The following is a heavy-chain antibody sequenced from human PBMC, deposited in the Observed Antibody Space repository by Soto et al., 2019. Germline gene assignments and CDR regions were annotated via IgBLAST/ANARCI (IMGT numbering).Heavy chain of an antibody. V-gene: IGHV3-23*01. Sequence: HPGGSLRLSCAASGFTFSSYAMSWVRQAPGKGLEWVSAISGSGGSTYYADSVKGRFTISRDNSKNTLYLQMNSLRAEDTAVYYCAKVVNDWYRGYNWFDPWGQGTLVTVSS. CDR2: ISGSGGST. CDR3: AKVVNDWYRGYNWFDP. D-gene: IGHD2-21*01. CDR1: GFTFSSYA. J-gene: IGHJ5*02.